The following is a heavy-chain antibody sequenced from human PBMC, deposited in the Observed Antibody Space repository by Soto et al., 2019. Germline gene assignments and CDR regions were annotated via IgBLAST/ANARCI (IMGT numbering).Heavy chain of an antibody. J-gene: IGHJ6*02. CDR2: IIDSGGYT. CDR3: AKETYYYYGMDV. V-gene: IGHV3-23*01. CDR1: GFTFSSST. Sequence: PGGSLRLSCAASGFTFSSSTMSWVRQAPGKGLEWVSAIIDSGGYTYYADSVKGRFTISRDNSENTLYLQMNSLRAEDTALYYCAKETYYYYGMDVWGQGTTVTVSS.